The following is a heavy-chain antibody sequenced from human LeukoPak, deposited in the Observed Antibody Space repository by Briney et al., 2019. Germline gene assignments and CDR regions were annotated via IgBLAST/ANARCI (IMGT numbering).Heavy chain of an antibody. CDR3: ARRPGPGRTDFLDY. J-gene: IGHJ4*02. Sequence: SETLSLTCTVSGGSISSYYWSWIRQPPGKALEWIGYIYYSGYINYNTSLKSRVTISVDTSKNQFSLKLSSVTAADTAVYYCARRPGPGRTDFLDYWGQGTLVTVSS. V-gene: IGHV4-59*01. CDR1: GGSISSYY. CDR2: IYYSGYI. D-gene: IGHD1-1*01.